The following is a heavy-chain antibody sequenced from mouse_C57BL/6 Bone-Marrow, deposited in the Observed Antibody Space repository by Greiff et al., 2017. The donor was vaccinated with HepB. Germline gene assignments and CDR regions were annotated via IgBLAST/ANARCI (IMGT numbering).Heavy chain of an antibody. V-gene: IGHV1-74*01. D-gene: IGHD1-1*01. J-gene: IGHJ4*01. CDR2: IHPSDSDT. CDR3: AMGGYYYGSSYGYYAMDY. Sequence: QVQLQQPGAELVKPGASVKVSCKASGYTFTSYWMHCVKQRPGQGLEWIGRIHPSDSDTNYNQKFKGKATLTVDKSSSTAYMQLSSLTSEDSAVYYCAMGGYYYGSSYGYYAMDYWGQGTSVTVSS. CDR1: GYTFTSYW.